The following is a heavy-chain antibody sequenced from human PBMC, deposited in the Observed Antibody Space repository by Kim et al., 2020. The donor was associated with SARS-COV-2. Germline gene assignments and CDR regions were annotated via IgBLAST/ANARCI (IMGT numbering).Heavy chain of an antibody. D-gene: IGHD3-22*01. V-gene: IGHV3-53*01. J-gene: IGHJ4*02. CDR3: ARDSRTYDSSGYYSLFDY. Sequence: KGRFTISRDNSKNTLYLQMNSLRAEDTAVYYCARDSRTYDSSGYYSLFDYWGQGTLVTVSS.